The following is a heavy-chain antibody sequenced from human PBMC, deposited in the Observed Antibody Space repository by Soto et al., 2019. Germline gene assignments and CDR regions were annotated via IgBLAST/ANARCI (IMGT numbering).Heavy chain of an antibody. D-gene: IGHD3-10*01. CDR3: ARETWIVRGLIPDAFDI. V-gene: IGHV3-66*01. CDR2: IYNSGTS. CDR1: GFTVSSHY. Sequence: EVQLVESGGGLVQPGGSLRLSCAASGFTVSSHYINWVRQAPGKGLDWVSVIYNSGTSFYADSVKGRFTVSRDTAKNSVFLQMSSLRAEDTAVYFCARETWIVRGLIPDAFDIWGQGTMVTVSS. J-gene: IGHJ3*02.